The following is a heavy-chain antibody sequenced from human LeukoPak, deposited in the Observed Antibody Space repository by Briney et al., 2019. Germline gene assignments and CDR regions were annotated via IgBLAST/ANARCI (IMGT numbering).Heavy chain of an antibody. Sequence: ASVKVSCTVSGYTLTELSMHWVRQAPGKGLEWMGGFDPEDGETIYAQKFQGRVTMTEDTSTDTAYMELSSLRSEDTAVYYCATLHYYDSSGYSYWGFDPWGQGTLVTVSS. V-gene: IGHV1-24*01. CDR3: ATLHYYDSSGYSYWGFDP. D-gene: IGHD3-22*01. CDR1: GYTLTELS. CDR2: FDPEDGET. J-gene: IGHJ5*02.